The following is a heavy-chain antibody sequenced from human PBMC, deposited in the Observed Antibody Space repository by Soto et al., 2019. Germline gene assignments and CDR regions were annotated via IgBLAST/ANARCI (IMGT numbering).Heavy chain of an antibody. CDR1: GGTFSSYA. CDR2: IIPIFGTA. CDR3: ARWGYSYGYWFDP. V-gene: IGHV1-69*01. J-gene: IGHJ5*02. D-gene: IGHD5-18*01. Sequence: QVQLVQSGAEVKKPGSSVKVSCKASGGTFSSYAISWVRQAPGQGLEWMGGIIPIFGTASYAQKFQGRVTITADESTRTAYMELSSLRSEATAVYYCARWGYSYGYWFDPWGQGPLVIVSS.